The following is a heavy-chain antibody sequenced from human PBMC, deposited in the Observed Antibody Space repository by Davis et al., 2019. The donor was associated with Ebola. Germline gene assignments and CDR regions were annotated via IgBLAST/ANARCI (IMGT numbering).Heavy chain of an antibody. Sequence: MPSETLSLTCTVSGGSISSYYWGWIRQPPGKGLEWIGSIYYSGSTYYNPSLKSRVTISVDTSKNQFSLKLSSVTAADTAVYYCARQPIMITPRMDVWGKGTTVTVSS. V-gene: IGHV4-39*01. D-gene: IGHD3-16*01. CDR3: ARQPIMITPRMDV. J-gene: IGHJ6*04. CDR2: IYYSGST. CDR1: GGSISSYY.